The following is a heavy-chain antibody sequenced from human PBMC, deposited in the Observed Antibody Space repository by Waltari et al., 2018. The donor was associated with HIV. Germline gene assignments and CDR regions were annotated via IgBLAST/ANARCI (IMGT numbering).Heavy chain of an antibody. Sequence: QVQVAESGGGVVQPGRSLRLSCAASGFTSRDYGLHWARQAPGKGLEWVAFITDDGTRKQYRDSVKGRFTFSRDNSKNTLYLQMNGLRPEDTAVYYCVKEADGSRAYALDTWGQGTLVRVSS. V-gene: IGHV3-30*18. D-gene: IGHD3-10*01. CDR1: GFTSRDYG. CDR3: VKEADGSRAYALDT. CDR2: ITDDGTRK. J-gene: IGHJ4*02.